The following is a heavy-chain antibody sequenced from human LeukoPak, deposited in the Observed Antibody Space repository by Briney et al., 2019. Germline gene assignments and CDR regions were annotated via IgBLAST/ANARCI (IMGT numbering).Heavy chain of an antibody. V-gene: IGHV3-21*01. CDR2: ISSSSSYI. CDR3: ARDLWDYYDSSGYSFDY. CDR1: GFTFSSYS. Sequence: GGSLRLSCAASGFTFSSYSMNWVRQAPGKGLEWVSSISSSSSYIYYADSVKGRFTISRDNAKNSLYLQMNSLRAEDTAVYYCARDLWDYYDSSGYSFDYWGQGTLVTVSS. J-gene: IGHJ4*02. D-gene: IGHD3-22*01.